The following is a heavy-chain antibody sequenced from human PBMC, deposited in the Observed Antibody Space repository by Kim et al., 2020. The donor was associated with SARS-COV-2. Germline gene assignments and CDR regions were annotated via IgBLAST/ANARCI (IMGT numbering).Heavy chain of an antibody. Sequence: GGSLRLSCAASGFTFSSYAMHWVRQAPGKGLEWVAVISYDGSNKYYADSVKGRFTISRDNSKNTLYLQMNSLRAEDTAVYYCARDLIPNSSSWYGLDYWGQGTLVTVSS. V-gene: IGHV3-30*04. CDR3: ARDLIPNSSSWYGLDY. CDR1: GFTFSSYA. D-gene: IGHD6-13*01. CDR2: ISYDGSNK. J-gene: IGHJ4*02.